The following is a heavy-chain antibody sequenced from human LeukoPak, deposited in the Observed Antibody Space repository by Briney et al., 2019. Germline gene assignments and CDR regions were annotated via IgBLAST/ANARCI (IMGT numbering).Heavy chain of an antibody. D-gene: IGHD3-3*01. CDR1: GFTFSSYG. J-gene: IGHJ1*01. CDR3: AKDLNPVLVQYFQH. V-gene: IGHV3-30*02. Sequence: GGSLSLSCAASGFTFSSYGMHWVRQAPGKGLEWVAFIRYDGSNKYYADSVKGRFTISRDNSKNTLYLQMNSLRAEDTAVYYCAKDLNPVLVQYFQHWGQGTLVTVSS. CDR2: IRYDGSNK.